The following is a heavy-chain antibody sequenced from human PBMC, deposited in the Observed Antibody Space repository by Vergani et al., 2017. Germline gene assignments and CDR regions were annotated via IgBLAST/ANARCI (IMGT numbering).Heavy chain of an antibody. CDR2: ISDGGETK. CDR3: GRKQSTASLMDKPIDI. Sequence: QVQLVASGGGLVRPGGSLRLSCAASGFIFSDYYMTWIRQTPGKGLEWLAHISDGGETKMYAESLKGRFTVSRDNTKNLLILQMKTLKVDDTATYYCGRKQSTASLMDKPIDIWGQGTLVTVSS. V-gene: IGHV3-11*01. D-gene: IGHD1/OR15-1a*01. CDR1: GFIFSDYY. J-gene: IGHJ5*02.